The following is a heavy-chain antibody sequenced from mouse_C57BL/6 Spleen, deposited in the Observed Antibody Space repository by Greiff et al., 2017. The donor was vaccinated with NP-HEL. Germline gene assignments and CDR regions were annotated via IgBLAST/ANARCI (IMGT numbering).Heavy chain of an antibody. J-gene: IGHJ2*01. CDR2: INPYNGGT. CDR1: GYTFTDYY. Sequence: VEPGASVKMSCKASGYTFTDYYMNWVKQSHGKSLEWLGVINPYNGGTSYNQKFKGKATLTVDKSSSTAYMELNSLTSEDSAVYYCASGEDAYFDYWGQGTTLTVSS. CDR3: ASGEDAYFDY. V-gene: IGHV1-19*01.